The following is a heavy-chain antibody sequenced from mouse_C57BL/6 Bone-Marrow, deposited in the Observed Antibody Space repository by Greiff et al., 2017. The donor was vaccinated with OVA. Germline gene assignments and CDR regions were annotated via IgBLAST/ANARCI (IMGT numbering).Heavy chain of an antibody. CDR2: IYPRDGST. CDR1: GYTFTSYD. Sequence: QVQLQQSGPELVKPGASVKLFCKASGYTFTSYDINWVKQRPGQGLEWIGWIYPRDGSTKYNEKFKGKATLTVDTSSSTAYMELHSLTSEDSAVYFCARGNYGDYYAMDYWGQGTSVTVSS. D-gene: IGHD1-1*01. V-gene: IGHV1-85*01. CDR3: ARGNYGDYYAMDY. J-gene: IGHJ4*01.